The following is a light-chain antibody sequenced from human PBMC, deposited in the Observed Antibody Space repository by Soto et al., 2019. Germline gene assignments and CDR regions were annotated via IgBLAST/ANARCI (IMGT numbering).Light chain of an antibody. CDR2: LNSDGSH. CDR1: SGHSSYA. CDR3: QTWGTVV. Sequence: QPVLTQSPSASASLGASVKLTCTLSSGHSSYAIAWHQQQPEKGPRYLMKLNSDGSHSKGDGIPDRFSGSSSGAERYLIISSLQSEDEADYYCQTWGTVVFGGGTKVTVL. J-gene: IGLJ2*01. V-gene: IGLV4-69*01.